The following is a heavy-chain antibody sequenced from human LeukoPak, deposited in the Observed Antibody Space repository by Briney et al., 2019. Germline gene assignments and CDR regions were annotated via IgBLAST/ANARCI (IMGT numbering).Heavy chain of an antibody. CDR2: IASSGRNT. Sequence: GGSLRLSCAASGFNFNDAGMTWVRQAPGKGLEWVSLIASSGRNTYYTDSVRGRFTISRDNSKKTLSLQMNSLRVEDTAIYYCAKDIQLSAWGLGTMVTVSS. V-gene: IGHV3-23*01. D-gene: IGHD5-24*01. J-gene: IGHJ3*01. CDR3: AKDIQLSA. CDR1: GFNFNDAG.